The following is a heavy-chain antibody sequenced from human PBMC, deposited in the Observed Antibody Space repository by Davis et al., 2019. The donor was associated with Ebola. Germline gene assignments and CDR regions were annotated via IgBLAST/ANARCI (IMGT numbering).Heavy chain of an antibody. Sequence: GGSLRLSCKGSGYSFTSYWIGWVRQMPGKGLEWMGIIYPGDSDTRYSPSFQGQVTISADKSISTAYLQWSSLKASDTAMYYCARLSQALYDGYGMDVWGQGTTVTVSS. V-gene: IGHV5-51*01. D-gene: IGHD5/OR15-5a*01. CDR1: GYSFTSYW. CDR3: ARLSQALYDGYGMDV. J-gene: IGHJ6*02. CDR2: IYPGDSDT.